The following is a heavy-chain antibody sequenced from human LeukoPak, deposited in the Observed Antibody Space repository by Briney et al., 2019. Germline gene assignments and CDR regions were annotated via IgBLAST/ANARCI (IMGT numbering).Heavy chain of an antibody. V-gene: IGHV3-21*06. CDR3: ARGLDNYGYKFDY. CDR1: GFTFSRNS. CDR2: ISSSSSYI. D-gene: IGHD5-18*01. Sequence: GGSLRHSCAGSGFTFSRNSKSWVRQAPGKGLEWVSSISSSSSYIYYAESVKGRFTISRDNAENSLYLQMNSLRAEDTAVYYCARGLDNYGYKFDYWGQGTLVTVSS. J-gene: IGHJ4*02.